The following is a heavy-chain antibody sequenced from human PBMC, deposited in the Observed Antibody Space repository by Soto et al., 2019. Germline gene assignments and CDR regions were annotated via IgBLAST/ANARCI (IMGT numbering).Heavy chain of an antibody. CDR1: GYAFTGHY. Sequence: ASVKVSCKASGYAFTGHYIHWVRQAPEQGPEWMGEIGPESGATRYAQKFQGRVTMTRDMSITTAYMELNNLSPDDTAVYYCGRGRSGQIVVFYWGQGTPVTVSS. J-gene: IGHJ4*02. CDR2: IGPESGAT. D-gene: IGHD5-12*01. V-gene: IGHV1-2*02. CDR3: GRGRSGQIVVFY.